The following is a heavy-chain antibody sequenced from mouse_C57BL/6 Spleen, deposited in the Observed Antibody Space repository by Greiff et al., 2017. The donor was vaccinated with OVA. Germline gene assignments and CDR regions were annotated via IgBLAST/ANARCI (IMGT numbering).Heavy chain of an antibody. Sequence: QVQLQQPGAELVKPGASVKLSCKASGYTFTSYWMHWVKQRPGQGLEWIGMIHPNSGSTNYNEKFKSKATLTVQKSSSTAYMQLSSLTSEDSAVYYCARDWDGYYFDYWGQGTTLTVAS. CDR2: IHPNSGST. D-gene: IGHD4-1*01. CDR3: ARDWDGYYFDY. CDR1: GYTFTSYW. V-gene: IGHV1-64*01. J-gene: IGHJ2*01.